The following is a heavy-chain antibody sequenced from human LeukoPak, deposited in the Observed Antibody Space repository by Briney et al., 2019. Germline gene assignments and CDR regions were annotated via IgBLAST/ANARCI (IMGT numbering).Heavy chain of an antibody. CDR2: FDPEDGES. J-gene: IGHJ5*02. CDR1: GYTLTELS. Sequence: ASVKVSCKVSGYTLTELSMHWVRQAPGKGLEWMGGFDPEDGESIYAQKFQGRVTMTEDTSTDTAYMELSSLRSEDTAVYYCATSGSYFIVGWFDPWGQGTLVTVSS. V-gene: IGHV1-24*01. D-gene: IGHD1-26*01. CDR3: ATSGSYFIVGWFDP.